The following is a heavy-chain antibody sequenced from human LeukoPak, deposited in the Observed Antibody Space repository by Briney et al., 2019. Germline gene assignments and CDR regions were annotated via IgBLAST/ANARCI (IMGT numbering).Heavy chain of an antibody. CDR1: GFTVSNNY. V-gene: IGHV3-53*01. CDR2: MYSGGST. CDR3: ARRRGWQFDP. J-gene: IGHJ5*02. D-gene: IGHD6-19*01. Sequence: PGGSLRLSCAASGFTVSNNYMSWVRQAPGKGLEWVSVMYSGGSTNYADSVKGRFIISRDDSKNILDLQMNSLKAEDTAVYYCARRRGWQFDPWGQGTLVTVSS.